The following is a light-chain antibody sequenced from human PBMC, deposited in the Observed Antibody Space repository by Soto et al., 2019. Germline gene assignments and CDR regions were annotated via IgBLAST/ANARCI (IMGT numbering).Light chain of an antibody. Sequence: QSALTQPASVSGSPGQSITISCTGTISDVGSYNLVSWYQQHPGKAPKLMIYEGSNRPSGVSNSFSGSKSGNTASLTISGLQAEDEADYYCCSYAGSSTSYGVFGGGTQQTV. CDR1: ISDVGSYNL. V-gene: IGLV2-23*01. CDR2: EGS. J-gene: IGLJ2*01. CDR3: CSYAGSSTSYGV.